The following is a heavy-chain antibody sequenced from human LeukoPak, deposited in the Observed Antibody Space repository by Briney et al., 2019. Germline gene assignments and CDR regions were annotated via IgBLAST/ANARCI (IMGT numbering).Heavy chain of an antibody. J-gene: IGHJ5*02. Sequence: ASVKVSCKASGYTFTSYGISWVRQAPGQGLEWMGWISAYNGNTNYAQKLQGRVTMTTDTSTSTAYMELRSLRSDDTAVYYCARDPTIFGVVTWFDPWGQGPLVTVSS. V-gene: IGHV1-18*01. CDR1: GYTFTSYG. D-gene: IGHD3-3*01. CDR2: ISAYNGNT. CDR3: ARDPTIFGVVTWFDP.